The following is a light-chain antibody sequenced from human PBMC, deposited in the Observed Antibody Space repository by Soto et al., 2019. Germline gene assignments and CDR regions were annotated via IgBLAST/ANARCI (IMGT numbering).Light chain of an antibody. CDR3: QQHKDYPLT. CDR2: KAS. Sequence: DIQMTQSPSTLSGSVGDRVTITCRASQTISSWLAWYQQKPGKAPKLLIYKASTLKSGVPSRFSGSGSGTEFTLTISSLQPDDFATYYCQQHKDYPLTFGRGTRLEIK. V-gene: IGKV1-5*03. CDR1: QTISSW. J-gene: IGKJ5*01.